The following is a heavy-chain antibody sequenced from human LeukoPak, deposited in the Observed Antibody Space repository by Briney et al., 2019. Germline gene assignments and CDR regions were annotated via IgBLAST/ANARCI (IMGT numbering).Heavy chain of an antibody. J-gene: IGHJ5*02. Sequence: SETLSLTCAVYGGSFSGYYWSWIRQPPGKGLEWIGEINHSESTNYNPSLKSRVTISVDTSKNQFSLKLSSVTAADTAVYYCARDRVVLLWFGEFSDWFDPWGQGTLVTVSS. D-gene: IGHD3-10*01. V-gene: IGHV4-34*01. CDR1: GGSFSGYY. CDR3: ARDRVVLLWFGEFSDWFDP. CDR2: INHSEST.